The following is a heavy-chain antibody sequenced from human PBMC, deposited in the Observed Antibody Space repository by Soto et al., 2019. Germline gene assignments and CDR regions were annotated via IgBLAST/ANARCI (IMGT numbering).Heavy chain of an antibody. CDR1: GFTFSYYY. Sequence: GGPLRLSCAASGFTFSYYYMIWVRQAPGRGLEWISYSSNSGTFARYATSVKGRFSISRDNANNSLYLEMNSLRVEDTAVYYCARSGDNFNVLDYWGQGTPVTVSS. V-gene: IGHV3-11*06. CDR2: SSNSGTFA. J-gene: IGHJ4*02. CDR3: ARSGDNFNVLDY. D-gene: IGHD1-1*01.